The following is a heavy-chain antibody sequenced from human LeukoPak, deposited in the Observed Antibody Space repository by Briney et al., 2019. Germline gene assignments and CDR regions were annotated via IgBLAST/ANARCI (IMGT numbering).Heavy chain of an antibody. V-gene: IGHV3-48*03. J-gene: IGHJ4*02. D-gene: IGHD3-10*01. CDR3: AGGTMVRGFRYFDY. CDR1: GFTFSSYE. CDR2: ISSSGSAI. Sequence: PGGSLRLSCAASGFTFSSYEMNWVRQAPGKGLEWVSYISSSGSAIYYADSVKGRFTISRDSAKNSLYLQMNSLRAEDTAVYYCAGGTMVRGFRYFDYWGQGTLVTVSS.